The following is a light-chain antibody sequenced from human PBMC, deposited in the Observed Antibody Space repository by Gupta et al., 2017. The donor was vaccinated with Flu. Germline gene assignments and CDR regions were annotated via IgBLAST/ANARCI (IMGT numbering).Light chain of an antibody. CDR2: GAS. Sequence: EIAMMQSPATLSVSPGERATLSCRASQSVSSNLAWYQQKPGQAPRLLIYGASTRATGIPARFSGSGSGTEFTLTISSLQSEDFAVYYCQQYNNWPPWTFGQGTKVEIK. J-gene: IGKJ1*01. CDR1: QSVSSN. CDR3: QQYNNWPPWT. V-gene: IGKV3-15*01.